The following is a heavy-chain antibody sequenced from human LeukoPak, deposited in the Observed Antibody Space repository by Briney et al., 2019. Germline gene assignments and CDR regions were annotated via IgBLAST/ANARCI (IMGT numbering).Heavy chain of an antibody. Sequence: ASVKVSCKASGYTFTSYDINWVRQATGQGLEWMGWMNPNSGNTGYAQKFQGRVTMTRNTSISTAYMELSSLGSEDTAVYYCARNARSYPFDYWGQGALVTVSS. CDR1: GYTFTSYD. CDR2: MNPNSGNT. CDR3: ARNARSYPFDY. J-gene: IGHJ4*02. D-gene: IGHD1-26*01. V-gene: IGHV1-8*01.